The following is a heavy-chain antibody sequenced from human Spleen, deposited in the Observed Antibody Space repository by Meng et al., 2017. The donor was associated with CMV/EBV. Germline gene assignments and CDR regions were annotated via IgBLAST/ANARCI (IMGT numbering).Heavy chain of an antibody. CDR1: GDSISSSRYY. Sequence: SETLSLTCTVSGDSISSSRYYWGWIRQSPGKGLEWIGSMYYSGSTYYNPSLKTKITMSVDTSKNQFSLKVNSVTAADTALYYCVRIGQVSTTYYYYYGMGVWGRGTTVTSP. CDR2: MYYSGST. V-gene: IGHV4-39*07. D-gene: IGHD5/OR15-5a*01. CDR3: VRIGQVSTTYYYYYGMGV. J-gene: IGHJ6*02.